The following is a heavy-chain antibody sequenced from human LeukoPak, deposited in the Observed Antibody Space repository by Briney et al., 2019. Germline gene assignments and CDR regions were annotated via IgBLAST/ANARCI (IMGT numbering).Heavy chain of an antibody. D-gene: IGHD1-26*01. J-gene: IGHJ5*02. CDR2: IKNKTNGGTT. V-gene: IGHV3-15*01. CDR3: TTTIGGVTTWFDP. CDR1: GFTLSNAY. Sequence: GGSLRLSCAASGFTLSNAYMSWVRQAPGKGLEWVGRIKNKTNGGTTDYAAPVKGRFTISRDDSKNTLYLQMNSLKTEDTAVYYCTTTIGGVTTWFDPWGQGTLVTVSS.